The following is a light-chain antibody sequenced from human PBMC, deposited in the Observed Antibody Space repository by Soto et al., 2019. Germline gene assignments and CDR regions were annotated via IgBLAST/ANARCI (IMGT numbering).Light chain of an antibody. Sequence: EIVLTQSPGTLSLSPGATATLSCRASQSVSSNSLAWYLQKPGQAPRLLIYGASNRATGIADRFSGSGSGADFTLTISRLEPEDFAVYFCQHHGGSITFGQGTRLDIK. CDR1: QSVSSNS. V-gene: IGKV3-20*01. CDR2: GAS. J-gene: IGKJ5*01. CDR3: QHHGGSIT.